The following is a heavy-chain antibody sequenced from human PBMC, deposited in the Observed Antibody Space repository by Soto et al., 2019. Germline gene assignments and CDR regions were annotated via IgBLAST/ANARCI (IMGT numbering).Heavy chain of an antibody. Sequence: QVQLVESGGGVVQPGRSLRLSCAASGFTFSSYAMHWVRQAPGKGLEWVAVISYDGSNKYYADSVKGRFTISRDNSKNTLYLQMNSLRAEDTAVYYCASTPRGRTFDYRGQGTLVTVSS. V-gene: IGHV3-30-3*01. CDR3: ASTPRGRTFDY. J-gene: IGHJ4*02. D-gene: IGHD1-26*01. CDR1: GFTFSSYA. CDR2: ISYDGSNK.